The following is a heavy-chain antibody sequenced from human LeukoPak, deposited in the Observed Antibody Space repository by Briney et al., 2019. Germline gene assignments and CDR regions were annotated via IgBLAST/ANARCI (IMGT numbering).Heavy chain of an antibody. Sequence: GGSLRLSCAASGFTFSEHWMHWVRQAPGKGLVWVSRINTDGRTTTYADSVKGRFTISRDNAKNTLFVQMNSLRAEDTAIYYCAGGRLSRQLDRWGQGTLVSVSS. CDR2: INTDGRTT. J-gene: IGHJ4*02. D-gene: IGHD6-13*01. CDR1: GFTFSEHW. CDR3: AGGRLSRQLDR. V-gene: IGHV3-74*01.